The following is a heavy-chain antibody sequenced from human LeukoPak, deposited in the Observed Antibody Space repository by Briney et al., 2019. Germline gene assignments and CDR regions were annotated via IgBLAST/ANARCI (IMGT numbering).Heavy chain of an antibody. CDR3: ARVPSDYFDY. Sequence: GGSLRLSCAASGFTFSSYSMNWVRQAPGKGLEWVSTISSSSSSHIYYADSVKGRFTISRDNAKNSLYLQMNSLRAEDTAVYYCARVPSDYFDYWGQGTLVTVSS. V-gene: IGHV3-21*01. CDR1: GFTFSSYS. J-gene: IGHJ4*02. CDR2: ISSSSSSHI.